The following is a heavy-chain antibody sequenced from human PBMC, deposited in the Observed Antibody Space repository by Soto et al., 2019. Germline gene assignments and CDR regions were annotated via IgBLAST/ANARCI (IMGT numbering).Heavy chain of an antibody. CDR3: TTDLSVVRGVDY. V-gene: IGHV3-15*01. Sequence: GGSLRLSCAASGFTFSNAWMSWVRQAPGKGLEWVGRIKSKTDGGTTDYAAPVKGRFTISRDDSKNTLYLQMNSLKTEDTAVYYCTTDLSVVRGVDYWGQGTLVTVSS. J-gene: IGHJ4*02. CDR2: IKSKTDGGTT. CDR1: GFTFSNAW. D-gene: IGHD3-10*01.